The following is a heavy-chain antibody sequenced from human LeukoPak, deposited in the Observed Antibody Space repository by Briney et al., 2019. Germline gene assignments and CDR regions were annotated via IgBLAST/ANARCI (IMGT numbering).Heavy chain of an antibody. D-gene: IGHD3-22*01. J-gene: IGHJ5*02. CDR1: GFTFSSYW. CDR3: ARQGNYYDSSGYLS. Sequence: GGSLRLSCAASGFTFSSYWMSWVRQAPGKGLEWVANIKQDGSEKYYVDSVKGRFTISRDNAKNSLYLQMNSLRAEDTAVYYCARQGNYYDSSGYLSWGQGTLVTVSS. V-gene: IGHV3-7*01. CDR2: IKQDGSEK.